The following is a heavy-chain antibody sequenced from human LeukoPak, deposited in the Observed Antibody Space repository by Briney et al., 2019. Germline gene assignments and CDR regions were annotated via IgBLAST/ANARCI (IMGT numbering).Heavy chain of an antibody. CDR3: ARVGYSAFDY. V-gene: IGHV3-48*04. CDR1: GFSFSTYA. Sequence: GGSLRLSCAASGFSFSTYAMSWVRQAPGEGLEWVSYISSSSSTVYYADSVKGRFTISRDNAKNSLYLQMNSLRAEDTAVYYCARVGYSAFDYWGQGTLVTVSS. D-gene: IGHD2-21*01. J-gene: IGHJ4*02. CDR2: ISSSSSTV.